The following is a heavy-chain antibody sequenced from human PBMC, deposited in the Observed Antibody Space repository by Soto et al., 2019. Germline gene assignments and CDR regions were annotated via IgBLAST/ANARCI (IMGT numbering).Heavy chain of an antibody. CDR3: TRQSGYDSSGYYPDDI. V-gene: IGHV3-73*01. CDR1: GFTFSGSA. D-gene: IGHD3-22*01. CDR2: IRSKANSYAT. J-gene: IGHJ3*02. Sequence: GGSLRLSCAASGFTFSGSAMHWVRQASGKGLEWVGRIRSKANSYATAYAASVKGRFTISRDDSKNTAYLQMNSLKTEDTAVYYCTRQSGYDSSGYYPDDIWGQGTMVTVSS.